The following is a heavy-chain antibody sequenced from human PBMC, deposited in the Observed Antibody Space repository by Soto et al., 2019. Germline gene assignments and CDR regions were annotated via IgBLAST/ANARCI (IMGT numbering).Heavy chain of an antibody. CDR2: MNSNSGNT. CDR3: ARGLYSSTQESWWY. J-gene: IGHJ4*02. V-gene: IGHV1-8*01. D-gene: IGHD6-13*01. Sequence: QVQLVQSGAEVKKPGASVKVSCKASGYTFTSYDINWVRQATGQGLEWMGWMNSNSGNTGYAQKFQGRVTMTRNTSISTAYMELSSLRSEDTAVYYCARGLYSSTQESWWYWGQGTLVTVSS. CDR1: GYTFTSYD.